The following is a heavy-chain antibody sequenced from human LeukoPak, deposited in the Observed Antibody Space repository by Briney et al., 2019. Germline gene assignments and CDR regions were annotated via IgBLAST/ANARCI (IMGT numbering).Heavy chain of an antibody. CDR2: IYYSGST. V-gene: IGHV4-59*08. CDR3: AGRARRDGYNYMYYFDY. D-gene: IGHD5-24*01. CDR1: GGSISSYY. Sequence: SETLSLTCTVSGGSISSYYWSWIRQPPGKGLEWIGYIYYSGSTNYNPSLKSRVTISVDTSKNQFSLKLSSVTAADTAVYYCAGRARRDGYNYMYYFDYWGQGTLVTVSS. J-gene: IGHJ4*02.